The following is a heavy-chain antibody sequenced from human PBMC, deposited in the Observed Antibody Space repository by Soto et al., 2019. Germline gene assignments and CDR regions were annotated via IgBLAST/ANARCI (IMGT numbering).Heavy chain of an antibody. CDR2: IKQDGSEK. Sequence: GGSLRLSCAASGFTFSSYWLSWVRQAPGKGLEWVANIKQDGSEKYYVDSVKGRFTISRDNAKNSLYLQMNSLRAEDTAVYYCARDRGGDNWNYKTYYYYYMDVCGKGTTVTVSS. V-gene: IGHV3-7*01. J-gene: IGHJ6*03. CDR1: GFTFSSYW. D-gene: IGHD1-7*01. CDR3: ARDRGGDNWNYKTYYYYYMDV.